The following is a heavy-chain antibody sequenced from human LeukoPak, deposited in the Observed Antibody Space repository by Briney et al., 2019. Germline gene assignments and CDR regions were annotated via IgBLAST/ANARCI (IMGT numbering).Heavy chain of an antibody. CDR3: AKVRYYGSGSFDY. V-gene: IGHV3-30*02. CDR1: GFTFSSYE. D-gene: IGHD3-10*01. Sequence: PGGSLRLSCAASGFTFSSYEMNWVRQAPGKGLEWVAFIRYDGSNKYYADSVKGRFTISRDNSKNTLYLQMNSLRAEDTAVYYCAKVRYYGSGSFDYWGQGTLVTVSS. J-gene: IGHJ4*02. CDR2: IRYDGSNK.